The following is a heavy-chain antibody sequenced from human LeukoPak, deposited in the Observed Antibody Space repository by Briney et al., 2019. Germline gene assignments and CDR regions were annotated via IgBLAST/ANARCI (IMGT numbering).Heavy chain of an antibody. CDR1: GGSFSGYF. CDR2: INHSGRN. Sequence: SETLSLTCAVYGGSFSGYFWSWIRQPPGKGLEWIGEINHSGRNNYNPSLKSRVTISVDTSKKQFSLKLSSVTPPDTAVYYCARRGPVVVPAAIRWFDPWGQGTLVTVSS. D-gene: IGHD2-2*01. V-gene: IGHV4-34*01. J-gene: IGHJ5*02. CDR3: ARRGPVVVPAAIRWFDP.